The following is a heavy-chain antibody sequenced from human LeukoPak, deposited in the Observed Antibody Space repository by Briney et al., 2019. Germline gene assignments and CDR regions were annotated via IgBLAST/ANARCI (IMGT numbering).Heavy chain of an antibody. CDR1: GFIFSDYW. Sequence: PGGSLRLSCAASGFIFSDYWMSWVRQAPGKGLEWVANIKQDGSEKYYVGSVEGRFTISRDNAKNSLYLQMSSLRAEDTAVYYCARDRWGYSYGGDWGQGTLVTVSS. D-gene: IGHD5-18*01. J-gene: IGHJ4*02. V-gene: IGHV3-7*01. CDR2: IKQDGSEK. CDR3: ARDRWGYSYGGD.